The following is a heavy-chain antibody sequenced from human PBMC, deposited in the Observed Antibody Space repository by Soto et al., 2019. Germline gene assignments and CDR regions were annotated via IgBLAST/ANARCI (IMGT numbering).Heavy chain of an antibody. Sequence: SSETLSLTCTVSGGSISSSDYYWGWIRQPPGKGLEWIGNIYYSGSASYNPSLKSRVTISVDTSKNQVSLKLSSVTAADTAVYYCARVPGPWGQGTLVTV. CDR1: GGSISSSDYY. D-gene: IGHD3-10*01. V-gene: IGHV4-39*07. CDR2: IYYSGSA. J-gene: IGHJ5*02. CDR3: ARVPGP.